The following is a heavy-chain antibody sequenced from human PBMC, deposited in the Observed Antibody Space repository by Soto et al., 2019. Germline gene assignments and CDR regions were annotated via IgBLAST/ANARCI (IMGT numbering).Heavy chain of an antibody. D-gene: IGHD2-8*02. CDR2: IGQDGYEK. CDR1: GFSISEYW. J-gene: IGHJ6*02. CDR3: TRGTDLRFCTGYSCPGIDV. V-gene: IGHV3-7*03. Sequence: PWGSLRLSCAASGFSISEYWMSWFRQSPGEGLEWVANIGQDGYEKHYLDSVRGRFTISRDNARNSLYLYVNSLRADDSAVYYCTRGTDLRFCTGYSCPGIDVWGPGTTVTVSS.